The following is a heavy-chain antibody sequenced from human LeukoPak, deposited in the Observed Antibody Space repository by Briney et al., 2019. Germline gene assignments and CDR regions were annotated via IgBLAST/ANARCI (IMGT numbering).Heavy chain of an antibody. J-gene: IGHJ3*02. CDR1: GYTLTGYY. D-gene: IGHD1-26*01. CDR3: ARGSSGSYLDAFDI. V-gene: IGHV1-2*02. CDR2: INPNSGGT. Sequence: ASVKVSCKASGYTLTGYYMHWVRQAPGQGLEWMGWINPNSGGTNYAQKFQGRVTMTRDTSISTAYMELSRLRSDDTAVYYCARGSSGSYLDAFDIWGQGTMVTVPS.